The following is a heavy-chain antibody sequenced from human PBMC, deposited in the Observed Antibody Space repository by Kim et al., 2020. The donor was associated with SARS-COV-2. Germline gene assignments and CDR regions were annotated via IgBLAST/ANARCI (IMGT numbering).Heavy chain of an antibody. D-gene: IGHD1-1*01. Sequence: GGSLRLSCAASGFTFSTYAIIWVRQAPGKGLEWVSIVCDNDDDTHYADSVKGRFTVSRDNSNNMSYLQMNSLRADDTAVYYCAPDWNHFDNWGQGTLVTVSS. J-gene: IGHJ4*02. V-gene: IGHV3-23*01. CDR3: APDWNHFDN. CDR1: GFTFSTYA. CDR2: VCDNDDDT.